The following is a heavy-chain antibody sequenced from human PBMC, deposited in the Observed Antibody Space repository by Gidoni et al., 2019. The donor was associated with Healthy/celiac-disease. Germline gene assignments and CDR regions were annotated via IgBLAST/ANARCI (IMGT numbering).Heavy chain of an antibody. CDR1: GGSFSGYY. CDR3: ARDIPLFPLGY. V-gene: IGHV4-34*01. CDR2: INHSGST. Sequence: QVQLQQWGAGLLKPSETLSLTCAVYGGSFSGYYWSWIRQPPGKGLEWIGEINHSGSTNYNPSLKSRVTISVDTSKNQFSLKLSSVTAADTAVYYCARDIPLFPLGYWGQGTLVTVSS. J-gene: IGHJ4*02. D-gene: IGHD2-21*01.